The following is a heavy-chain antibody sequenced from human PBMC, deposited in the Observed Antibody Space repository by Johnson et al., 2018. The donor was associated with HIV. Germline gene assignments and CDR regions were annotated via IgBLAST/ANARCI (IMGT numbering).Heavy chain of an antibody. J-gene: IGHJ3*02. CDR2: IKTKSDGATR. CDR1: GFTFSNAW. D-gene: IGHD3-10*01. V-gene: IGHV3-15*01. Sequence: VQLVESGGGLVQPGGSLRLSCEASGFTFSNAWMSWVRQAPGKGLEWVGHIKTKSDGATRDSVAPVKGRFIISRDDSKNMLYLQMNSLKTEDTAVYYCSTGGYGSGSFAFDIWGQGTMVTVSS. CDR3: STGGYGSGSFAFDI.